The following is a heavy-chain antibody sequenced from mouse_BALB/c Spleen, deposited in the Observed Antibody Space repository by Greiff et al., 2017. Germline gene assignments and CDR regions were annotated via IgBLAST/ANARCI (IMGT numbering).Heavy chain of an antibody. CDR2: INSNGGST. CDR1: GFTFSSYG. Sequence: DVMLVESGGGLVQPGGSLKLSCAASGFTFSSYGMSWVRQTPDKRLELVATINSNGGSTYYPDSVKGRFTISRDNAKNTLYLQMSSLKSEDTAMYYCARDTYYGGFDYWGQGTTLTVSS. V-gene: IGHV5-6-3*01. D-gene: IGHD1-1*01. J-gene: IGHJ2*01. CDR3: ARDTYYGGFDY.